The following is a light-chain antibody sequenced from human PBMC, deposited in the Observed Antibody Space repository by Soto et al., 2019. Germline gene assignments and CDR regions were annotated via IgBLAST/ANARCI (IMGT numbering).Light chain of an antibody. CDR1: SSDIGAGYR. J-gene: IGLJ2*01. CDR3: QSFDKYLSAVV. Sequence: KRVTISCTGSSSDIGAGYRVRWYQQVPGTAPKLLIYDNTNRPSGVPARFSGSKSGTSASLAISGLQAEDEADYYCQSFDKYLSAVVFGGGTKVTVL. V-gene: IGLV1-40*01. CDR2: DNT.